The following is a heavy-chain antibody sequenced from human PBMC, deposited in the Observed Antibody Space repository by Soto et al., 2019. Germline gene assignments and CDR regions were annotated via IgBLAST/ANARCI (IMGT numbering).Heavy chain of an antibody. CDR1: GFIFSGSG. Sequence: PGGSLRFSCAASGFIFSGSGMHWVRQAPGKGLEWVAVISYDGSDEYYVDSVQGRFTISRDNANNSLYLQMNSLRAEDTAVYYCARRPVAVAGIGFDYWGDGIMETDSS. CDR2: ISYDGSDE. V-gene: IGHV3-30*03. D-gene: IGHD6-19*01. J-gene: IGHJ4*01. CDR3: ARRPVAVAGIGFDY.